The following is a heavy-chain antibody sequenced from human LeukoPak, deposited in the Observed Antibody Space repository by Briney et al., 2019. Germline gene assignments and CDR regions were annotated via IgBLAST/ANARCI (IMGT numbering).Heavy chain of an antibody. D-gene: IGHD2-15*01. CDR3: VRDGYCSGGSCYGLEPPSN. CDR1: GFTVSENY. Sequence: GGSLRLYCAASGFTVSENYMSWVRQAPGKGLEWVSVLYSGGDTYYADSVKGRFTISRDNSKNTLYLQMNSLRAEDTAVYYCVRDGYCSGGSCYGLEPPSNCGQGTLVTVSS. V-gene: IGHV3-66*01. CDR2: LYSGGDT. J-gene: IGHJ4*02.